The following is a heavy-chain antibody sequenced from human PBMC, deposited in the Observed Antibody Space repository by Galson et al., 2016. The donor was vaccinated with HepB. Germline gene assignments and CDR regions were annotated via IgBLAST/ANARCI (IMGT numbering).Heavy chain of an antibody. CDR3: ASAWRSDFWSGIGGWYDGMDV. CDR2: IYHSGTT. D-gene: IGHD3-3*01. Sequence: SETLSLTCAVSGGSISNTNWWNWVRQPPGKGLEWIGEIYHSGTTNYNPSLKSRVIISVDKSKNQFSLKLRSVTAADTAVYYCASAWRSDFWSGIGGWYDGMDVWGQGTTVTVSS. CDR1: GGSISNTNW. V-gene: IGHV4-4*02. J-gene: IGHJ6*02.